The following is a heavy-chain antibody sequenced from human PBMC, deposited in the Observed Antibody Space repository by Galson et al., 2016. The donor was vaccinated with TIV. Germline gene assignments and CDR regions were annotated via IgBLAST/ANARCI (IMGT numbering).Heavy chain of an antibody. Sequence: SLKVSCKASGYTFTHHPIHWVRQAPGQRLEWMGLINAGNGNTKYSQKFQGSVTITRDTSATTVYMDLSSLTSEDTAVYYCARPPYCGGDFYKDDSWGQGTLVTVSS. CDR1: GYTFTHHP. CDR3: ARPPYCGGDFYKDDS. J-gene: IGHJ4*02. D-gene: IGHD2-21*01. V-gene: IGHV1-3*01. CDR2: INAGNGNT.